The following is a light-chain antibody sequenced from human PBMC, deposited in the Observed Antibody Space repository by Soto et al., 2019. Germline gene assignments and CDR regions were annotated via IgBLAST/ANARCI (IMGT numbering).Light chain of an antibody. CDR1: NNNIGRNT. CDR3: ASWDYGLTGYV. J-gene: IGLJ1*01. CDR2: RNN. Sequence: QSVLTQPPSASGTPGQSVTISCSGSNNNIGRNTVNWYQQLPRTDPKLLIYRNNQRPPGVPDRFSGSESATSASMATSGLQSDDESDYCCASWDYGLTGYVFGTGTKLTVL. V-gene: IGLV1-44*01.